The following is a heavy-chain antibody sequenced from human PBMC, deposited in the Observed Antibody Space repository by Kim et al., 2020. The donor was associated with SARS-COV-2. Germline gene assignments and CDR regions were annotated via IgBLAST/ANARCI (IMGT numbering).Heavy chain of an antibody. CDR3: AARPGSSSWFPGY. CDR1: GFTFSDYY. D-gene: IGHD6-13*01. J-gene: IGHJ4*02. V-gene: IGHV3-11*04. CDR2: ISSSGSTI. Sequence: GGSLRLSCAASGFTFSDYYMSWIRQAPGKGLDWVSYISSSGSTIYYADSVEGRFTISRDNAKNSLYLQMNSLRAEDTAVYYCAARPGSSSWFPGYWGQGTLVTVSS.